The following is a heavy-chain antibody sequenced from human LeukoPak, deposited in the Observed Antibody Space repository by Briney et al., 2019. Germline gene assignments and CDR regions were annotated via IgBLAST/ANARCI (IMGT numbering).Heavy chain of an antibody. CDR1: GYSFTSYW. CDR2: IYPGDSDT. J-gene: IGHJ3*02. D-gene: IGHD1-26*01. V-gene: IGHV5-51*01. Sequence: LGESLKISCKGSGYSFTSYWIGWVRQMPGKGLEWMGIIYPGDSDTRYSPSFQGQVTISADKSISTAYLQWSSLKASDTAMYYCAGAIVGAATAFDIWGQGTMVTVSS. CDR3: AGAIVGAATAFDI.